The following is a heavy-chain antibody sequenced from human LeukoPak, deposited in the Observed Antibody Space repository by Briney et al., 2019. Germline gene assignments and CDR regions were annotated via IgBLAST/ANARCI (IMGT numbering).Heavy chain of an antibody. V-gene: IGHV4-30-2*01. J-gene: IGHJ4*02. D-gene: IGHD6-25*01. CDR1: GFTFTSYA. Sequence: LRLSCASSGFTFTSYAVSWIRQAPGRGLEWIGYIYHSGDTYSNPSLKDRATVSMDRSKNQFSLNLRSVTAADTAVYYCARLIAADPQLDCWGQGTLVTVSS. CDR3: ARLIAADPQLDC. CDR2: IYHSGDT.